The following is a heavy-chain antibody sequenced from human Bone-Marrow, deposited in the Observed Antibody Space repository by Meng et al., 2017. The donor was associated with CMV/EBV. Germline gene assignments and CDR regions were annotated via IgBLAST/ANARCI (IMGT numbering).Heavy chain of an antibody. CDR3: AKIGSGDAFDI. V-gene: IGHV3-21*01. CDR1: GFTFSSYS. Sequence: GESLKISCAASGFTFSSYSMNWVRQAPGKGLEWVSSISSSSSYIYYADSVKGRFTISRDNAKNSLYLQMNSLRAEDTAVYYCAKIGSGDAFDIWGQGTMVTVSS. D-gene: IGHD3-3*01. J-gene: IGHJ3*02. CDR2: ISSSSSYI.